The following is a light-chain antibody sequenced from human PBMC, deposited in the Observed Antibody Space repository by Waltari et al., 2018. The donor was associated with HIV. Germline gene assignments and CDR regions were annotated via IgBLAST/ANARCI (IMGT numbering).Light chain of an antibody. CDR3: QSYDSRLSGSV. CDR1: GPTIGAPYA. CDR2: GNS. Sequence: SVLTQPPSVSGAPGQRVTISCSESGPTIGAPYAVPWYQHLPGTAPKLLIYGNSNRPSGVPDRFSGSKSGTSASLAITGLQPEDEGDYYCQSYDSRLSGSVFGGGTKLTVL. V-gene: IGLV1-40*01. J-gene: IGLJ2*01.